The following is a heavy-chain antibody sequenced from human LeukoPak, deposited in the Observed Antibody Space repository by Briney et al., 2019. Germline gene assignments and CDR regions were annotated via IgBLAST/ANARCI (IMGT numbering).Heavy chain of an antibody. CDR3: ARGWTAMPTGFDY. V-gene: IGHV3-23*01. J-gene: IGHJ4*02. D-gene: IGHD5-18*01. Sequence: GGTLRLSCAASGFTFSSYGMSWVRQAPGKGLEWVSAISGSGGSTYYADSVKGRFTISRDNAKNSLYLQMNSLRAEDTAVYYCARGWTAMPTGFDYWGQGTLVTVSS. CDR2: ISGSGGST. CDR1: GFTFSSYG.